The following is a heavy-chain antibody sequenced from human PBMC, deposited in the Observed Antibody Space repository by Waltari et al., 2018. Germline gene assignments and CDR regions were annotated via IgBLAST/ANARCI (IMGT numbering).Heavy chain of an antibody. V-gene: IGHV3-49*04. CDR3: IQYSNLGY. J-gene: IGHJ4*02. CDR2: IRTKGNGGTT. Sequence: EVQLVESGGGLVQPGRSLRLSCTASGFTFGDYAMCWVRQAPGKGLEWVGFIRTKGNGGTTEYAASVKGRFTISRDDSRSIAYLQMSSLKTEDTGVYYCIQYSNLGYWGQGTLVTVSS. CDR1: GFTFGDYA. D-gene: IGHD5-18*01.